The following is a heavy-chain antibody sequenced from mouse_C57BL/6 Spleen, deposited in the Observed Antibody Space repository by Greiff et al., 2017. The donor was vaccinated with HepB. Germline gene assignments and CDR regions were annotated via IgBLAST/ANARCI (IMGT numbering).Heavy chain of an antibody. D-gene: IGHD5-1*01. CDR3: ARHEEGDEYAYAMDY. J-gene: IGHJ4*01. CDR2: FYPGSGSI. Sequence: VQLQQSGAELVKPGASVKLSCKASGYTFTEYTIHWVKQRSGQGLEWIGWFYPGSGSIKYNEKFKDKATLTADKSSSTVYMELSSLTSEHSAVYFCARHEEGDEYAYAMDYWNQGTSVTVSS. CDR1: GYTFTEYT. V-gene: IGHV1-62-2*01.